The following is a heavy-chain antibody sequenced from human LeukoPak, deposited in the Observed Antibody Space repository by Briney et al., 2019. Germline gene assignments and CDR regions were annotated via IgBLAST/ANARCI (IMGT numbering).Heavy chain of an antibody. Sequence: GGSLRLSCAASGFTFSSCWMSWVRQAPGKGLEWVANIKQDGSEKYYEDSVKGRFTISRDNAKDSLYLQMNSLRAEDTAVYYCARGWMFDYWGQGTLVTVSP. CDR1: GFTFSSCW. CDR3: ARGWMFDY. J-gene: IGHJ4*02. D-gene: IGHD2-2*03. CDR2: IKQDGSEK. V-gene: IGHV3-7*01.